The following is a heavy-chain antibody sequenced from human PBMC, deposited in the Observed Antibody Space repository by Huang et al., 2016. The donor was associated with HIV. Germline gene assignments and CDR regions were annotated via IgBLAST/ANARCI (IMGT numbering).Heavy chain of an antibody. CDR1: GGSFSGYY. Sequence: QVQLQTWGAGLLKPSETLSLTCAVYGGSFSGYYWSWFRQTPGKGLEWIGEINDSGSTNDNPSLKSRVTISVDTAKNQVSLKLSSVTAADTAVYYWAILVVTPRFAFDIWGQGTMVTVSS. V-gene: IGHV4-34*01. CDR3: AILVVTPRFAFDI. J-gene: IGHJ3*02. D-gene: IGHD4-4*01. CDR2: INDSGST.